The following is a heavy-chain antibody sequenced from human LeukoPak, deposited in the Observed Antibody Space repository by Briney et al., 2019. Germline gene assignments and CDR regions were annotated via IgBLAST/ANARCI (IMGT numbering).Heavy chain of an antibody. CDR2: IYYSGST. D-gene: IGHD4-11*01. J-gene: IGHJ4*02. CDR3: ARQGPLTTAVTTRTNPFDY. Sequence: SETLSLTCTVSAGSVSSSYWSWIRQPPGKGLEWIGHIYYSGSTTYNPSLKSRVTIPVDTSKNQFSLKLNSVTAADTAVYYCARQGPLTTAVTTRTNPFDYWGQGTLVTVSS. V-gene: IGHV4-59*08. CDR1: AGSVSSSY.